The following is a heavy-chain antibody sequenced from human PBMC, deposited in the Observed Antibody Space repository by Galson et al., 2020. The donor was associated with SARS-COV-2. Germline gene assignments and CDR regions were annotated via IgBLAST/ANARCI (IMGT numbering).Heavy chain of an antibody. D-gene: IGHD2-15*01. J-gene: IGHJ3*02. CDR2: ISYDGSDE. Sequence: SCAASGFTFSGYGMQWVRQAPGKGLEWVAAISYDGSDEYYGDAVKGRCTISKDNSKNTMYLQVNSLRTEDTAIYYCAKAMRGYCRGGSCNLFDTWGQGTMVTVSS. V-gene: IGHV3-30*18. CDR3: AKAMRGYCRGGSCNLFDT. CDR1: GFTFSGYG.